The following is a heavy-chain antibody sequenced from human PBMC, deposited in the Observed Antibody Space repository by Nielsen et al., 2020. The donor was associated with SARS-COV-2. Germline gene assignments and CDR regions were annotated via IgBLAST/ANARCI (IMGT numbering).Heavy chain of an antibody. J-gene: IGHJ4*02. CDR1: GFTFSDYY. CDR3: AREASSGYFDY. Sequence: GGSLRLSCAASGFTFSDYYMSWIRQAPGKGLEWVSYISSSSSCTNYADSVKGRFTISRDNAKNSLYLQMNSLRAEDTAVYYCAREASSGYFDYWGQGTLVTVSS. V-gene: IGHV3-11*05. D-gene: IGHD6-19*01. CDR2: ISSSSSCT.